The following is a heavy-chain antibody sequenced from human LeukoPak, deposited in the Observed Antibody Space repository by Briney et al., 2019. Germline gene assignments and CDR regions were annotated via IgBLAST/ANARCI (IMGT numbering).Heavy chain of an antibody. J-gene: IGHJ2*01. CDR1: GFTFSDYY. CDR3: ARDDDYGDSYWYFDL. V-gene: IGHV3-11*06. CDR2: ISSSSSYT. Sequence: KPGGSLRLSCAASGFTFSDYYMSWIRQAPGKGLEWVSYISSSSSYTNYADSVKGRFTISRDNAKNTLYLQMNSLRAEDTAVYYCARDDDYGDSYWYFDLWGRGTLVTVSS. D-gene: IGHD4-17*01.